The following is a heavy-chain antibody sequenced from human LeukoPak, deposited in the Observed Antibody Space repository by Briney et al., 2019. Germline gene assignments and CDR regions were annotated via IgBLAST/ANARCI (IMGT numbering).Heavy chain of an antibody. D-gene: IGHD5-18*01. CDR1: GFTFSSYE. Sequence: GGSLRLSCAASGFTFSSYEMNWVRQAPGKGLEWVSYISSSGSTIYYADSVKGRFTISRNNAKNSLYLQMNSLRAEDTAVYYCARDRSGYSYGSVGYWGQGTLVTVSS. CDR3: ARDRSGYSYGSVGY. V-gene: IGHV3-48*03. CDR2: ISSSGSTI. J-gene: IGHJ4*02.